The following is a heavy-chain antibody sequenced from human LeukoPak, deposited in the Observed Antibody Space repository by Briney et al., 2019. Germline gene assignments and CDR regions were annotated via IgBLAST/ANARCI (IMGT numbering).Heavy chain of an antibody. CDR1: GYTFTGYY. J-gene: IGHJ5*02. D-gene: IGHD6-13*01. Sequence: ASVKVSCKASGYTFTGYYMHWVRQAPGQGLEWMGWISAYNGNTNYAQKLQGRVTMTTDTSTSTAYMELRSLRSDDTAVYYCARGRAGYSSSWYEAWGQGTLVTVSS. CDR3: ARGRAGYSSSWYEA. V-gene: IGHV1-18*04. CDR2: ISAYNGNT.